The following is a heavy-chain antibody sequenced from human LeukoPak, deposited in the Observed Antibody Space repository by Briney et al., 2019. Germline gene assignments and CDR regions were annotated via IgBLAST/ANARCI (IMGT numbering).Heavy chain of an antibody. J-gene: IGHJ6*03. V-gene: IGHV4-59*01. CDR3: AKDLWEGYRYYYYYMDV. Sequence: SETLSLTCTVSGGSISSYYWSWIRQPPGKGLEWIGYIYYSGSTNYNPSLKSRVTISVDTSKNQFSLKLSSVTAADTAVYYCAKDLWEGYRYYYYYMDVWGKGTTVTISS. CDR1: GGSISSYY. D-gene: IGHD5-24*01. CDR2: IYYSGST.